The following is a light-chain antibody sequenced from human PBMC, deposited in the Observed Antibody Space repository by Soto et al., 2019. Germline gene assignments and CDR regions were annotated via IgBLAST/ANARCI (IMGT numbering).Light chain of an antibody. CDR2: DVS. CDR3: SSYTSGFYV. Sequence: QSVLTQPASVSGSLGQSITIPCTGTSSDVGGYNYVSWYQQHPGKAPKLMIYDVSDRPSGVSNRFSGSKSGNTASLTISGLQAGDEADYYCSSYTSGFYVFGTGTKVTVL. V-gene: IGLV2-14*01. J-gene: IGLJ1*01. CDR1: SSDVGGYNY.